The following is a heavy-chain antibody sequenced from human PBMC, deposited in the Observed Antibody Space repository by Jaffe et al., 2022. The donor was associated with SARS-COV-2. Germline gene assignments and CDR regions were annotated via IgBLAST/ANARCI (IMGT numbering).Heavy chain of an antibody. CDR1: GYTFTSYG. CDR2: ISAYNGNT. Sequence: QVQLVQSGAEVKKPGASVKVSCKASGYTFTSYGISWVRQAPGQGLEWMGWISAYNGNTNYAQKLQGRVTMTTDTSTSTAYMELRSLRSDDTAVYYCARGDSDTANGGSWSNWFDPWGQGTLVTVSS. D-gene: IGHD5-18*01. CDR3: ARGDSDTANGGSWSNWFDP. J-gene: IGHJ5*02. V-gene: IGHV1-18*01.